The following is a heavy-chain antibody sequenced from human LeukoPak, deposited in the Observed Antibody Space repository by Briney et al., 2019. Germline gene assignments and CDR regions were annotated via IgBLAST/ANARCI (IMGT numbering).Heavy chain of an antibody. Sequence: PGGSLRLSCAASGFTFSNAWMSWVRQAPGKGLEWVCCIKSKTDGGTTDYAAPVQVTFTISRDDSKNTLYLQMNSLKTEDTAVYYCTTEDYDYVWGSYRFFDYWGQGTLVTVSS. D-gene: IGHD3-16*02. CDR1: GFTFSNAW. CDR3: TTEDYDYVWGSYRFFDY. J-gene: IGHJ4*02. V-gene: IGHV3-15*01. CDR2: IKSKTDGGTT.